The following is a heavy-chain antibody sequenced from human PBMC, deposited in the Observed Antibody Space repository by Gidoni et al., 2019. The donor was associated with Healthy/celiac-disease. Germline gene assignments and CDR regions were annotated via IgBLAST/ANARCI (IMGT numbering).Heavy chain of an antibody. CDR2: ISGSGGST. Sequence: EVQLLESGGGLVQPGGSLRLSCSASGFPFSRYAMSWVRQAPGKGLEWVSAISGSGGSTYYADSVKGRFTISRDNSKNTLYLQMNSLRAEDTAVYYCAVFLEEDYLLTHFDYWGQGTLVTVSS. J-gene: IGHJ4*02. V-gene: IGHV3-23*01. CDR1: GFPFSRYA. CDR3: AVFLEEDYLLTHFDY. D-gene: IGHD3-10*01.